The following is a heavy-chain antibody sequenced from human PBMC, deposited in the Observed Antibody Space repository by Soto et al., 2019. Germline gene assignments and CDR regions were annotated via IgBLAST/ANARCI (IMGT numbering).Heavy chain of an antibody. CDR3: ARVWGAAHFDY. D-gene: IGHD7-27*01. CDR2: IKQDGSEK. CDR1: GVTFSSYW. J-gene: IGHJ4*02. Sequence: EVQLVESGGGLVQPGGSLRLSCAASGVTFSSYWMSWVRQAPGKWLEWVANIKQDGSEKYYVDSVKGRFTISRDNAKNSLYLQMNSLRAEDTAVYYCARVWGAAHFDYWGQGTLVTVSS. V-gene: IGHV3-7*01.